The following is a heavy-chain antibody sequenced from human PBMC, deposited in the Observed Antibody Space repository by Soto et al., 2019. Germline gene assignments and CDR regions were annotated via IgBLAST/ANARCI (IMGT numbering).Heavy chain of an antibody. V-gene: IGHV4-34*01. CDR3: ARGRCSGGSCYSPYYYYYYMDV. D-gene: IGHD2-15*01. CDR2: INHSGST. J-gene: IGHJ6*03. Sequence: PSETLSLTCAVYGGSFSGYYWSWIRQPPGKGLEWIGKINHSGSTNYNPSLKSRVTISVDTSKNQFSLKLSSVTAADTAVYYCARGRCSGGSCYSPYYYYYYMDVWGKGTTVTVSS. CDR1: GGSFSGYY.